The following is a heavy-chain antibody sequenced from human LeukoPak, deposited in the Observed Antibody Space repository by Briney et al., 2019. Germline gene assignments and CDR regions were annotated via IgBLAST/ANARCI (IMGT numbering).Heavy chain of an antibody. D-gene: IGHD3-16*01. CDR2: IYTSGST. Sequence: SQTLSLTCTVSGGSISSGSYYWSWIRQPAGKGLEWIGRIYTSGSTNYNPSLKSRVTISVDTSKNQFSLKLSSVTAADTAVYYCARSPQFADYYGMDVWGQGTTVTVSS. J-gene: IGHJ6*02. CDR1: GGSISSGSYY. V-gene: IGHV4-61*02. CDR3: ARSPQFADYYGMDV.